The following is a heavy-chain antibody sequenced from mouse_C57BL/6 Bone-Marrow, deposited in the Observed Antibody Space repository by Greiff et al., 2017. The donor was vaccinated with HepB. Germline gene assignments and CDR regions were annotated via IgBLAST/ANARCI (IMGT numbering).Heavy chain of an antibody. CDR2: IDPENGDT. V-gene: IGHV14-4*01. Sequence: EVKLMESGAELVRPGASVKLSCTASGFNIKDDYMHWVKQRPEQGLEWIGWIDPENGDTEYASKFQGKATITADTSSNTAYLQLSSLTSEDTAVYYCTYRWLLCPWYFDVWGTGTTVTVSS. D-gene: IGHD2-3*01. CDR3: TYRWLLCPWYFDV. CDR1: GFNIKDDY. J-gene: IGHJ1*03.